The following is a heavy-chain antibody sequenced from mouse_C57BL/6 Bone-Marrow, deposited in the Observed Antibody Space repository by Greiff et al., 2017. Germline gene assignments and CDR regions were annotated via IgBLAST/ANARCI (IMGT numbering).Heavy chain of an antibody. D-gene: IGHD1-1*01. CDR1: GYTFTSYW. V-gene: IGHV1-55*01. Sequence: VQLQQPGAELVKPGASVKMSCKASGYTFTSYWITWVKQRPGQGLEWIGDIYPGSGSTNYNEKFKSKATLTVDTSSSTAYMQLSSLTSEDSAVYDCAREDYYGSSYWYFDVGGTGTTVTVSS. CDR3: AREDYYGSSYWYFDV. J-gene: IGHJ1*03. CDR2: IYPGSGST.